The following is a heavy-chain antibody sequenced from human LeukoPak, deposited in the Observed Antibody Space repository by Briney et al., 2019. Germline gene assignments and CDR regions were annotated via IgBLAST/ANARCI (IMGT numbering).Heavy chain of an antibody. D-gene: IGHD3-9*01. Sequence: GESLKISCKGSGYSFTSYWIGWVRQMPGKGLEWIGIIYPGDSDTRYSPSFQGQVTISADKSISTAYLQWSSLKASDTAMYYCARFTNTYYDILTGYYPLDYFDYWGQGTLVTVSS. CDR1: GYSFTSYW. CDR3: ARFTNTYYDILTGYYPLDYFDY. CDR2: IYPGDSDT. J-gene: IGHJ4*02. V-gene: IGHV5-51*01.